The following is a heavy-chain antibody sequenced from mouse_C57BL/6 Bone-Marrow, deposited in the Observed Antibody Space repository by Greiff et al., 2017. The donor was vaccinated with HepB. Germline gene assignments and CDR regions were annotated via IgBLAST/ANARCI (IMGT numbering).Heavy chain of an antibody. CDR3: ARDIYYDYDYAMDY. CDR1: GYAFSSSW. CDR2: IYPGDGDT. Sequence: QVQLQQSGPELVKPGASVKISCKASGYAFSSSWMNWVKQRPGKGLEWIGRIYPGDGDTNYNGKLKGKATLTADKSSSTAYMQLSSLTSEDSAVYFCARDIYYDYDYAMDYWGQGTSVTVSS. J-gene: IGHJ4*01. V-gene: IGHV1-82*01. D-gene: IGHD2-4*01.